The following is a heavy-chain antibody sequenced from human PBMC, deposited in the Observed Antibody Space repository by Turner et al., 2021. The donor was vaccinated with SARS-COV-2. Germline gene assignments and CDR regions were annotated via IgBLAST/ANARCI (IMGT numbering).Heavy chain of an antibody. CDR2: ISYDGRQK. V-gene: IGHV3-30*18. Sequence: QVQLVESGGGVVQPGRSQRLSCATSGFSFSNYAMHWVRQAPGKGMEWVAVISYDGRQKYYADSVKGRFTSSRDDSKNTVFMQMNSLRPEDTAVYYCAKEEFGYDYWGQGTLVTVSS. D-gene: IGHD3-10*01. J-gene: IGHJ4*02. CDR3: AKEEFGYDY. CDR1: GFSFSNYA.